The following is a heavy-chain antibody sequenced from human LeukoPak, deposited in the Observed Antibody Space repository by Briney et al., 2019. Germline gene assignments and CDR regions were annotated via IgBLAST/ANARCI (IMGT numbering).Heavy chain of an antibody. J-gene: IGHJ6*03. CDR3: AREYYDFWSGYLRADYMDV. CDR1: GVTFSSYA. V-gene: IGHV3-20*04. D-gene: IGHD3-3*01. Sequence: PAGSLRLSCAASGVTFSSYARNWVRQAPGKGLEWVSGINWNGGSTGYAASVKGRFTISRDNAKNSLYLQMNSLRAEDTALYYCAREYYDFWSGYLRADYMDVWGKGTTVTVSS. CDR2: INWNGGST.